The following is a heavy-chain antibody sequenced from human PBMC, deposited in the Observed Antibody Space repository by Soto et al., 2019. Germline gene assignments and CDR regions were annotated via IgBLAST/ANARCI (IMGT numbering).Heavy chain of an antibody. CDR1: GFAVSSKY. Sequence: EVQLVESGGGLIQPGGSLRLSCAASGFAVSSKYMTWVRQAPGKGLEWVSVIYGGGTTYYADSVKGRFTISRDTSKNTLYLQMNSLIAEDTAVYYCVQTTGRPVFDFWGQGTLVTVSS. J-gene: IGHJ4*02. CDR3: VQTTGRPVFDF. CDR2: IYGGGTT. D-gene: IGHD1-1*01. V-gene: IGHV3-53*01.